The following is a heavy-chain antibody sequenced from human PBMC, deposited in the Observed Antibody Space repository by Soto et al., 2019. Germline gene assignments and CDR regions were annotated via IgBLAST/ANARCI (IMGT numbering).Heavy chain of an antibody. CDR3: ARSIAVTGTYYGMDV. J-gene: IGHJ6*02. Sequence: QLQLQESGSGLVKPSQTLSLTCAVSGGSISSGGYSWSWIRQPPGKGLEWIGYTSHSGSTFYEPSLKSRVTISVDRSKNQLSLILSSVTAADTAVYLCARSIAVTGTYYGMDVWGQGTTVTVSS. D-gene: IGHD6-19*01. V-gene: IGHV4-30-2*01. CDR1: GGSISSGGYS. CDR2: TSHSGST.